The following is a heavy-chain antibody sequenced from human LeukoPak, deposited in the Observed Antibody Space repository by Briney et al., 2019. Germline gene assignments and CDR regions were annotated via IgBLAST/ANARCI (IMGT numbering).Heavy chain of an antibody. Sequence: GASVKVSCKASGYTFTSYGISWVRQAPGQGLEWMGGIIPIFGTANYAQKFQGRVTITADESTSTAYMELSSLRSEDTAVYYCAREWGLESSGYYYAYWGQGTLVTVSS. CDR3: AREWGLESSGYYYAY. J-gene: IGHJ4*02. CDR1: GYTFTSYG. V-gene: IGHV1-69*13. CDR2: IIPIFGTA. D-gene: IGHD3-22*01.